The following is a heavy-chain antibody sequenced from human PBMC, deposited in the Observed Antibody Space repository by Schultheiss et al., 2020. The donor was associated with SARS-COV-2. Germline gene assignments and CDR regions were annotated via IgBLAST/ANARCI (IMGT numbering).Heavy chain of an antibody. CDR3: AKVYNWNDSPKGAFDI. Sequence: GGSLRLSCAASGFTFSSYSMNWVRQAPGKGLEWVAVISYDGSNKYYADSVKGRFTISRDNSKNTLYLQMNSLRAEDTAVYYCAKVYNWNDSPKGAFDIWGQGTMVTVS. D-gene: IGHD1-1*01. CDR1: GFTFSSYS. J-gene: IGHJ3*02. V-gene: IGHV3-30*18. CDR2: ISYDGSNK.